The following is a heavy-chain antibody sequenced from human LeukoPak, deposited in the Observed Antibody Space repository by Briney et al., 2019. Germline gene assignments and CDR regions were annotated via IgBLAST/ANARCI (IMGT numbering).Heavy chain of an antibody. V-gene: IGHV4-34*01. J-gene: IGHJ4*02. CDR1: AEPFTGYY. CDR3: ARARLGRCTNGICRYFDY. CDR2: IHHSGST. Sequence: SETLSLTCAVYAEPFTGYYWSWIRQSPESGLEWLGEIHHSGSTNYNPSLKRPVTLSVDASRNEVSLKVDSVTAADTAVYFCARARLGRCTNGICRYFDYWGQGSLVTVSS. D-gene: IGHD2-8*01.